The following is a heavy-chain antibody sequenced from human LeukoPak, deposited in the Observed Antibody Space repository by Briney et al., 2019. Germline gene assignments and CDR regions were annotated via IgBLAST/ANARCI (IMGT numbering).Heavy chain of an antibody. Sequence: ASVKVSCKASGYTFTSYGISWLRQAPGQGHEGMGWISAYNGNTNFAQKLHGRGSMTIDTYKSTAYTELRSLRSDNTAVYDCGRGPAGQQLVLSWFDPWGQGTLVTVSS. CDR2: ISAYNGNT. V-gene: IGHV1-18*04. D-gene: IGHD6-13*01. J-gene: IGHJ5*02. CDR3: GRGPAGQQLVLSWFDP. CDR1: GYTFTSYG.